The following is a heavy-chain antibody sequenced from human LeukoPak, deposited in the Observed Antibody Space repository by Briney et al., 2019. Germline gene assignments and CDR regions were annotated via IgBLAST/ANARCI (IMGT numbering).Heavy chain of an antibody. CDR1: GFTFSSYE. D-gene: IGHD3-22*01. J-gene: IGHJ6*03. Sequence: GGSLRLSCAASGFTFSSYEMNWVRQAPGKGLEWVSYISSSGSTIYYADSVKGRFTISRDNAKNSLYLQMNSLRAEDTAVYYCARYYYDSSGYQPYYYYYMDVWGKGTTVTVSS. CDR2: ISSSGSTI. V-gene: IGHV3-48*03. CDR3: ARYYYDSSGYQPYYYYYMDV.